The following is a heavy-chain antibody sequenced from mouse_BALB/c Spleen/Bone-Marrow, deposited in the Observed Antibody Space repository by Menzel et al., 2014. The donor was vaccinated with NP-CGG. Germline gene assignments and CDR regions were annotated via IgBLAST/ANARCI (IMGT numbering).Heavy chain of an antibody. Sequence: VQLQQPGAELVKPGASVKLFCTASGFNIKDTYMHWVKQRPEQGLEWIGRIDPANGNTKYDPKFQGKATITADTSSNTAYLQLSSLTSEDTAVYYCAVYDYEGFAYWGQGTLVTVSA. CDR1: GFNIKDTY. CDR2: IDPANGNT. CDR3: AVYDYEGFAY. D-gene: IGHD2-4*01. J-gene: IGHJ3*01. V-gene: IGHV14-3*02.